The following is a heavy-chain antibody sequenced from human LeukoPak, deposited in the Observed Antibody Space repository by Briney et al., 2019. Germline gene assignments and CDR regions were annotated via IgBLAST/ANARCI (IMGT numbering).Heavy chain of an antibody. CDR2: MNPNSGST. D-gene: IGHD4-23*01. J-gene: IGHJ5*02. CDR3: TRNPPNSGWFDP. Sequence: ASVKVSCTATGYTFTNYDINWVRQATGQGFEWMGWMNPNSGSTGYAQKFQGRVTMTRDTSIGTAYLELSSLTSEDTAIYYCTRNPPNSGWFDPWGQGTLVTVSS. V-gene: IGHV1-8*01. CDR1: GYTFTNYD.